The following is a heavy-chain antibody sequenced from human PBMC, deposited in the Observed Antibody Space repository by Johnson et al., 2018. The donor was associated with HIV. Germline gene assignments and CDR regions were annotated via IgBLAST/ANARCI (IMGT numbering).Heavy chain of an antibody. CDR3: ARDHSRDEAFDI. CDR1: GFTFDDYG. Sequence: VQLVESGGGVVRHGGSLRLSCAASGFTFDDYGMSWVRHAPGKGLEWVSAISGSSDRSYYADAVKGHFTISSDNSKNTLYLQMSSLRAEDTAVYYCARDHSRDEAFDIWGQGTMVTVSS. D-gene: IGHD5-24*01. CDR2: ISGSSDRS. J-gene: IGHJ3*02. V-gene: IGHV3-23*04.